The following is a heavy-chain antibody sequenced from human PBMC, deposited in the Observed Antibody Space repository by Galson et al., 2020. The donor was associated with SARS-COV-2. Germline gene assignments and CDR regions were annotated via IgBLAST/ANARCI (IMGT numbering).Heavy chain of an antibody. CDR3: ARLFSSSWSPYYFDY. J-gene: IGHJ4*02. D-gene: IGHD6-13*01. Sequence: ASETLSLTCTVSGYSTTTYYWSWIRQPPGKGLEWIGYIYQNGNTNYNPSLKSRLSMSVDTSKNQYSLRLNSVTAADTAVYYCARLFSSSWSPYYFDYWGQGALVTVSS. V-gene: IGHV4-59*01. CDR1: GYSTTTYY. CDR2: IYQNGNT.